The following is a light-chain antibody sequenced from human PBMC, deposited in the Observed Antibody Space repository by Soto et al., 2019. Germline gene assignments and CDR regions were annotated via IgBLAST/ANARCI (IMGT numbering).Light chain of an antibody. Sequence: SYELTQPPSVSVAPGQTARITCGGNNIGSKSVHWYQQKQGQAPVLVVYDDSDRPSGIPERFSGSNSGNTATLTISRVEAGDEADYYCQVWDSSSDRYVFGTGTKATVL. CDR3: QVWDSSSDRYV. V-gene: IGLV3-21*02. CDR2: DDS. J-gene: IGLJ1*01. CDR1: NIGSKS.